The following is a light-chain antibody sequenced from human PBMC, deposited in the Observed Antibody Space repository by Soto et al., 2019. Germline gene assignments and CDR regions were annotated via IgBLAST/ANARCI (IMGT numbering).Light chain of an antibody. CDR3: TSYTSSSTLV. V-gene: IGLV2-14*01. J-gene: IGLJ2*01. CDR1: SSDVGTYNL. Sequence: QSALTQPASVSGSPGQSITISCTGTSSDVGTYNLVSWYQQHAGKVPKLMIYDVSNRPSGVSDRFSGSKSGNTASLTISGLQAEDEADYYCTSYTSSSTLVFGGGTQLTVL. CDR2: DVS.